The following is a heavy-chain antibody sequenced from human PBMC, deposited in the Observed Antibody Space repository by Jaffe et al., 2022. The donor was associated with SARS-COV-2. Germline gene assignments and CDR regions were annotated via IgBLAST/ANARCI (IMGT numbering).Heavy chain of an antibody. J-gene: IGHJ2*01. CDR1: GGSISSYY. CDR2: IYYSGST. D-gene: IGHD2-15*01. V-gene: IGHV4-59*08. CDR3: ARHFRDIVVVVAANPYWYFDL. Sequence: QVQLQESGPGLVKPSETLSLTCTVSGGSISSYYWSWIRQPPGKGLEWIGYIYYSGSTNYNPSLKSRVTISVDTSKNQFSLKLSSVTAADTAVYYCARHFRDIVVVVAANPYWYFDLWGRGTLVTVSS.